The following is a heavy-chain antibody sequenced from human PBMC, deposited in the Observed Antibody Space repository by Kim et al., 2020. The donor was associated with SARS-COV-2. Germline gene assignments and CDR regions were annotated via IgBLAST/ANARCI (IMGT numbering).Heavy chain of an antibody. J-gene: IGHJ4*02. CDR1: GGSISSSSYY. D-gene: IGHD6-19*01. Sequence: SETLSLTCTVSGGSISSSSYYWGWIRQPPGKGLEWIGSIYYSGSTYYNPSLKSRVTISVDTSKNQFSLKLSSVTAADTAVYYCARHLGNGIAVADHFDHWGQGTLVTVSS. CDR3: ARHLGNGIAVADHFDH. V-gene: IGHV4-39*01. CDR2: IYYSGST.